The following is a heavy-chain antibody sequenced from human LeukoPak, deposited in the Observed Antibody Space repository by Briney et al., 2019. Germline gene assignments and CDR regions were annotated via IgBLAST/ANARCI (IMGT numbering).Heavy chain of an antibody. CDR1: GFTFRSYS. J-gene: IGHJ4*02. D-gene: IGHD6-19*01. V-gene: IGHV3-48*04. CDR2: ISSSSSTI. Sequence: GGSLRLSCAASGFTFRSYSMNWVRQAPGKGLEWVSYISSSSSTIYYADSVKGRFTISRDNAKNSLYLQMNSLRAEDTAVYYCARAIILPGYSSGWYFDYWGQGTLVTVSS. CDR3: ARAIILPGYSSGWYFDY.